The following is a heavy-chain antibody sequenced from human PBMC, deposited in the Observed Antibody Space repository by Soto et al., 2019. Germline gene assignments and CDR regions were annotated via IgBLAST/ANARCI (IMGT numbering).Heavy chain of an antibody. CDR3: ASGHYDFWSGYFATIDY. Sequence: SETLSLTCTVSGGSIRTSNYYWGWIRQPPGKGLEWIGSTYYSGNTDYNPSFKSRVTISVDTSKNLFSLRLTSVTAADTAVYYCASGHYDFWSGYFATIDYWGQGTLVTVSS. CDR2: TYYSGNT. D-gene: IGHD3-3*01. CDR1: GGSIRTSNYY. J-gene: IGHJ4*02. V-gene: IGHV4-39*02.